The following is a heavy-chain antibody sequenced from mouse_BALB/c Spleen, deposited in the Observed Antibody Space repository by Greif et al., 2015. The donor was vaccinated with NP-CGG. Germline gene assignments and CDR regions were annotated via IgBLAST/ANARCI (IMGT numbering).Heavy chain of an antibody. CDR1: GFSLTSYG. V-gene: IGHV2-5*01. J-gene: IGHJ1*01. D-gene: IGHD2-14*01. CDR2: IWRGGST. CDR3: AKTGRYDDGDWYFDV. Sequence: QVHVKQSGPGLVQPSQSLSITCTVSGFSLTSYGVHWVRQSPGKGLEWLGVIWRGGSTDYNAAFMSRLSITKDNSKSQVFFKMNSLQADDTAIYYCAKTGRYDDGDWYFDVWGAGTTVTVSS.